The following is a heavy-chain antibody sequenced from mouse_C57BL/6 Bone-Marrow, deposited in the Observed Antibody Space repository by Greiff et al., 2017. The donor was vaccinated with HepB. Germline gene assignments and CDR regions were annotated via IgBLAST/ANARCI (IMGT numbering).Heavy chain of an antibody. V-gene: IGHV8-8*01. Sequence: QVTLKESGPGILQPSQTLSLTCSFSGFSLSTFGMGVGWIRQPSGKGLEWLAHIWWDDDKYYNPALKSRLTISKDTSKNQVFRKIANVDTADTATYYCARLIYYYGSRYFDYWGQGTTLTVSS. CDR1: GFSLSTFGMG. CDR3: ARLIYYYGSRYFDY. CDR2: IWWDDDK. J-gene: IGHJ2*01. D-gene: IGHD1-1*01.